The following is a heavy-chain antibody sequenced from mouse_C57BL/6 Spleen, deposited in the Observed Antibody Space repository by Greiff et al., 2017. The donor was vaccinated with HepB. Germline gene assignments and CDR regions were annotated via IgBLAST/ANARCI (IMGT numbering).Heavy chain of an antibody. CDR1: GYTFTSYG. J-gene: IGHJ3*01. D-gene: IGHD2-4*01. CDR2: IYPRSGNT. V-gene: IGHV1-81*01. CDR3: ARVDYGAWFAY. Sequence: VQLQQSGAELARPGASVKLSCKASGYTFTSYGISWVKQRTGQGLEWIGEIYPRSGNTYYNEKFKGKATLTADKSSRTAYMELRSLTSEDSAVYFCARVDYGAWFAYWGQGTLVTVSA.